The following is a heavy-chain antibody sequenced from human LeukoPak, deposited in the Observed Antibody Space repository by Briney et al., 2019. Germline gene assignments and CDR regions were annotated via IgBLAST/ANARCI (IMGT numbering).Heavy chain of an antibody. CDR3: ARVYCTGGSCFAGWFDS. CDR1: GDSISSGSYY. D-gene: IGHD2-8*02. Sequence: PSETLSLTCNVSGDSISSGSYYWSWIRQPTGKRLEWAGRIYTSGSTNYNPSLENRVTISLDTSKNQFSLKVTSVTAADTAVYYCARVYCTGGSCFAGWFDSWGQGTLVTVSS. V-gene: IGHV4-61*02. CDR2: IYTSGST. J-gene: IGHJ5*01.